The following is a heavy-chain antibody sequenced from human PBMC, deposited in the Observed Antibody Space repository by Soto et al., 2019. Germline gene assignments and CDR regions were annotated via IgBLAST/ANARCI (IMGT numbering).Heavy chain of an antibody. CDR1: GYTFTSYA. Sequence: ASVKVSCKASGYTFTSYAMHWVRQAPGQRLEWMGWISAYNGNTNYAQKLQGRVTMTTDTSTSTAYMELRSLRSDDTAVYYCAREYCISTSCYIDYWGQGTLVTVSS. CDR3: AREYCISTSCYIDY. CDR2: ISAYNGNT. D-gene: IGHD2-2*02. J-gene: IGHJ4*02. V-gene: IGHV1-18*01.